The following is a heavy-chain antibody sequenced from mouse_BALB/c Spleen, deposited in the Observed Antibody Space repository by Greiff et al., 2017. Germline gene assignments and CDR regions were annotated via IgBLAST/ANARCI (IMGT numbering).Heavy chain of an antibody. D-gene: IGHD6-1*01. Sequence: VQLKQSGPELVKPGASVKMSCKASGYTFTSYVMHWVKRKPGQGLEWIGYINPYNDGTKYNEKFNGKATLTSDKSSNTAYVEVSSLTSEDSAVYYCASSTRGGGAMDGWGEGTSVGVSA. V-gene: IGHV1-14*01. CDR2: INPYNDGT. J-gene: IGHJ4*01. CDR3: ASSTRGGGAMDG. CDR1: GYTFTSYV.